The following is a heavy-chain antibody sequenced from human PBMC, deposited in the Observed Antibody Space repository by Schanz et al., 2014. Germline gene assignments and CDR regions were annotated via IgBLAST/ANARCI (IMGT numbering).Heavy chain of an antibody. CDR3: TRGGYSYALSAFDI. D-gene: IGHD5-18*01. Sequence: QVQLVQFGAEVKKPGASVKVSCKASGYTFTSDSMHWVRQAPGQGLEWMGMINPSGGSTTYAQKFQGRVTMTTDTSTGTAYMELRSLRSDDTALYYCTRGGYSYALSAFDIWGQGTILTVSS. CDR2: INPSGGST. J-gene: IGHJ3*02. V-gene: IGHV1-46*01. CDR1: GYTFTSDS.